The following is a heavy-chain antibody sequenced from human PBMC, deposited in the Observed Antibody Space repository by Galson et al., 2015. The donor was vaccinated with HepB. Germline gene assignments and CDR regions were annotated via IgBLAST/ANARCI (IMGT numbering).Heavy chain of an antibody. CDR2: ISISGSGI. J-gene: IGHJ6*02. CDR3: ARDLRIKPNYYYYGMDV. V-gene: IGHV3-11*01. D-gene: IGHD5-18*01. Sequence: SLRLSCAASGFTFSDYYMSWIRQAPGKGLEWVSYISISGSGIYYADSVKGRFTISRDNAKNSLYLQMNSLRDEDTAVYYCARDLRIKPNYYYYGMDVWGQGTTVTVSS. CDR1: GFTFSDYY.